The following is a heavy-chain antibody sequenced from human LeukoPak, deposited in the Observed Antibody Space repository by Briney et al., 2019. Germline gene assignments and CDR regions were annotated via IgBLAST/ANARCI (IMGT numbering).Heavy chain of an antibody. J-gene: IGHJ4*02. CDR1: GFTFTRYT. V-gene: IGHV3-23*01. Sequence: GGCLRLSCAASGFTFTRYTISWVRQAPGKGLDWVSGISGSGGTTYYADSVKGRFTISRDNSKNTLYLQMNSLRGEDTAVYYCAKDREGTIADYFDYWGQATMVTHSS. D-gene: IGHD1-7*01. CDR2: ISGSGGTT. CDR3: AKDREGTIADYFDY.